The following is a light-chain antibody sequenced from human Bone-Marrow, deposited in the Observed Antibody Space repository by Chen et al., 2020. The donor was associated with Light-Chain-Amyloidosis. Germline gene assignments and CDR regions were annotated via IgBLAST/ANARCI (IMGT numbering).Light chain of an antibody. CDR1: DIENEV. V-gene: IGLV3-21*02. Sequence: SYVLTQPPSVSVAPGQTARITCGGNDIENEVVHWYQQTPGQAPLLVVYDDSDRPSGIPERLSGSNSGNTATLTISRVEAGDEADYYCQVWDRSSDRPVFGGGTKLTVL. CDR3: QVWDRSSDRPV. CDR2: DDS. J-gene: IGLJ3*02.